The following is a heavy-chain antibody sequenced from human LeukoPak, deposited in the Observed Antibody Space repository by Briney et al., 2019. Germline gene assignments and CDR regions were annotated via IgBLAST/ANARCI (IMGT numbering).Heavy chain of an antibody. D-gene: IGHD6-6*01. Sequence: SETLSLTCTVSGGSISSGGYYWSWIRQHPGKGLEWIGYIYYSGSTYYNPSLKSRVTISVDTSKNQFSLKLSSVTAADTAVYYCARGDRQQLVLHWGQGTLVTVSS. V-gene: IGHV4-31*03. CDR3: ARGDRQQLVLH. J-gene: IGHJ4*02. CDR2: IYYSGST. CDR1: GGSISSGGYY.